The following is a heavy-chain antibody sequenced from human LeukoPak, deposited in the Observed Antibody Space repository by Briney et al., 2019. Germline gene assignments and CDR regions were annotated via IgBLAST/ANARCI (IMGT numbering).Heavy chain of an antibody. V-gene: IGHV1-69*13. D-gene: IGHD6-19*01. J-gene: IGHJ5*02. CDR1: GGTFISYA. CDR2: IIPIFGTA. CDR3: ARCSSGWYNWFDP. Sequence: SVKVSCKASGGTFISYAISWVRQAPGQGLEWMGGIIPIFGTADYAQKFQGRVTITADESTSTAYMELSSLRSEDTAVYYCARCSSGWYNWFDPWGQGTLVTVSS.